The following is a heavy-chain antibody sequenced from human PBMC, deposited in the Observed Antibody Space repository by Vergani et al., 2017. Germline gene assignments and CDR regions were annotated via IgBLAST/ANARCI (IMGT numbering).Heavy chain of an antibody. Sequence: QLQLQESGPGLVKPSETLSLTCTVSGGSISSGGYSWSWIRQPPGKGLEWIGYIYHSGSTYYNPSLKSRVTISVDRSKNQFSLKLSSVTAADTAVYYCAGCRDGYNYEDYWGQGTLVTVSS. D-gene: IGHD5-24*01. CDR1: GGSISSGGYS. CDR3: AGCRDGYNYEDY. V-gene: IGHV4-30-2*01. J-gene: IGHJ4*02. CDR2: IYHSGST.